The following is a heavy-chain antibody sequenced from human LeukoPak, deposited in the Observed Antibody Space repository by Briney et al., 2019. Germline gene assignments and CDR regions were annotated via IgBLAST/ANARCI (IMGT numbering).Heavy chain of an antibody. CDR3: ASEEESYYDSSGYYN. CDR1: GYTFTGYY. V-gene: IGHV1-69*13. J-gene: IGHJ4*02. Sequence: GASVKVSCKASGYTFTGYYMHWVRQAPGQGLEWMGGIIPIFGTANYAQKFQGRVTITADESTSTAYMELSSLRSEDTAVYYCASEEESYYDSSGYYNWGQGTLVTVSS. CDR2: IIPIFGTA. D-gene: IGHD3-22*01.